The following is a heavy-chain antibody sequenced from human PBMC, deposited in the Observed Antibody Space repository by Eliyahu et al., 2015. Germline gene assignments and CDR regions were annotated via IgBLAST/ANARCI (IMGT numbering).Heavy chain of an antibody. Sequence: QVQLVQSGAEVKKPGASVKVSCKASGYTFISXGINWVRQAPGQGLEWMGWISAYNGHTNYAQKLQGRVTVTTDTSTSTAYMELRSLRSDDTAVYYCARGYSSSQFYNYYMDVWGKGTTVTVSS. J-gene: IGHJ6*03. V-gene: IGHV1-18*04. D-gene: IGHD6-13*01. CDR3: ARGYSSSQFYNYYMDV. CDR1: GYTFISXG. CDR2: ISAYNGHT.